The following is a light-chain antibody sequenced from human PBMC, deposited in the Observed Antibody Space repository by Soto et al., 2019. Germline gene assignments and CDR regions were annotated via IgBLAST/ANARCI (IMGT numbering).Light chain of an antibody. CDR3: SSYAGSNNWV. V-gene: IGLV2-8*01. CDR2: EVS. Sequence: QSALTQPPSASGSPGQSVTISCTGTSSDVGGYNYVSWYQQHPGKAPKLMIYEVSQRPSGVPARFSGSKSGNTASLTVSGLPAEDEADYYCSSYAGSNNWVFGGGTKLTVL. CDR1: SSDVGGYNY. J-gene: IGLJ2*01.